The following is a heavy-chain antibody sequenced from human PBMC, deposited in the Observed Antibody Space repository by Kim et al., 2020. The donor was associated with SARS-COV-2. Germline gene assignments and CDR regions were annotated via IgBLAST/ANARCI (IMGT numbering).Heavy chain of an antibody. CDR2: SGTT. Sequence: SGTTNDNPSLKSRVTISVDTSKNQCSLELSSVTAADTAVYYCAKMRGYADYGGQGTLVTVSS. CDR3: AKMRGYADY. D-gene: IGHD2-2*01. J-gene: IGHJ4*02. V-gene: IGHV4-59*01.